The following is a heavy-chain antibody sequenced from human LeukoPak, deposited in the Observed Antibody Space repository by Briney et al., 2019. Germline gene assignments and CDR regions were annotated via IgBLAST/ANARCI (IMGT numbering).Heavy chain of an antibody. V-gene: IGHV1-24*01. Sequence: ASVKVSCKVSGYTLTELSMHWVRQAPGKGLEWMGGFDPEDGETIYAQKFQGRVTMTEDTSTDTAYMELSSLRSEDTAVYYCATALSYSSGPAAFDIWGQGTMVTVSS. CDR3: ATALSYSSGPAAFDI. CDR1: GYTLTELS. J-gene: IGHJ3*02. D-gene: IGHD6-19*01. CDR2: FDPEDGET.